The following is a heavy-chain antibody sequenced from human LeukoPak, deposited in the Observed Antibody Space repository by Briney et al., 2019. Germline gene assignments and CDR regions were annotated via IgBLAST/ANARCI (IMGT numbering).Heavy chain of an antibody. Sequence: GGSLRLSCAASGFIFSNYAMHWVRQAPGKGLEWVAVTSYDGSKKYADSVKGRFTISRDNSKNTLYLQMNSLRAEDTAVYYCAKDLGSSSWYVPRLFDYWGQGTLVTVSS. CDR3: AKDLGSSSWYVPRLFDY. J-gene: IGHJ4*02. V-gene: IGHV3-30-3*01. CDR2: TSYDGSKK. D-gene: IGHD6-13*01. CDR1: GFIFSNYA.